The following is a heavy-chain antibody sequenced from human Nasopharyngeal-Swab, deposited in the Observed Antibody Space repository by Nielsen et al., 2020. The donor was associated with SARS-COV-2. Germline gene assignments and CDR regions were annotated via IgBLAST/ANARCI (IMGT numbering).Heavy chain of an antibody. CDR1: GGSFSGYY. CDR2: INHSGST. D-gene: IGHD3-3*01. Sequence: ESLKISCAVYGGSFSGYYWSWIRQPPGKGLEWIGEINHSGSTNYNPSLKSRVTISVDTSKNQFSLKLSSVTAADTAVYYCARGPDYDFWSGYSQYNWFDPWGQGTLVTVSS. V-gene: IGHV4-34*01. J-gene: IGHJ5*02. CDR3: ARGPDYDFWSGYSQYNWFDP.